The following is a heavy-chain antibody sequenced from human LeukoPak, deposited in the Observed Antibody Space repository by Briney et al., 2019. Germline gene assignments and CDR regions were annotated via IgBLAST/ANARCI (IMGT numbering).Heavy chain of an antibody. CDR1: GFTVSSNY. Sequence: GGSLRLSRAASGFTVSSNYMSWVRQAPGKGLEWVSVIYSGGSTYYADSVKGRFTISRDNSKNTLYLQMNSLRAEDTAVYYCARAWYYDSSGYFDYWGQGTLVTVSS. J-gene: IGHJ4*02. D-gene: IGHD3-22*01. CDR2: IYSGGST. CDR3: ARAWYYDSSGYFDY. V-gene: IGHV3-66*01.